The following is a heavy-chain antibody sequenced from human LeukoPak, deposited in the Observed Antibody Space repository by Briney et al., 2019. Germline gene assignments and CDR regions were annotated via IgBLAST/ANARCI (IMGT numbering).Heavy chain of an antibody. J-gene: IGHJ5*02. V-gene: IGHV3-7*01. D-gene: IGHD2-2*01. CDR3: ARGSTASFDP. Sequence: GGSLRLSCAASGFTFSSYAMSWVRQAPGKGLEWVANIKQDGSEKYYVDSVKGRFTISRDNAKNTLYLQMNSLTAEDTAVYYCARGSTASFDPWGQGTLVTVSS. CDR1: GFTFSSYA. CDR2: IKQDGSEK.